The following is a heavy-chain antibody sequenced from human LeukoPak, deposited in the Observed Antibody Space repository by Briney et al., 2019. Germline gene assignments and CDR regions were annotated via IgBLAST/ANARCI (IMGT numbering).Heavy chain of an antibody. CDR1: GYTFASYY. J-gene: IGHJ5*02. D-gene: IGHD3-10*01. CDR2: INPSGGST. V-gene: IGHV1-46*01. CDR3: ARAHRGYGSGSYQNQPGWFDP. Sequence: ASVKVSCKASGYTFASYYMHWVRQAPGQGLEWMGIINPSGGSTSYAQKFQGRVTMTRDTSTSTVYMELSSLRSEDTAVYYCARAHRGYGSGSYQNQPGWFDPWGQGTLATVSS.